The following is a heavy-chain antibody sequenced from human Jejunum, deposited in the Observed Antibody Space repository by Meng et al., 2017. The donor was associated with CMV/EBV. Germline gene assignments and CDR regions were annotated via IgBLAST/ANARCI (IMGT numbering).Heavy chain of an antibody. V-gene: IGHV2-5*02. J-gene: IGHJ4*02. CDR2: SYWDDDK. Sequence: SRTTPEVGVGWIRQPPGKAREGRALSYWDDDKRYNPAVKSRLTITKYTSKNQVVIIMTNVDPVDTDTYYCAHRRHYGNNCSWGDFDYWGQGTLVTVSS. CDR3: AHRRHYGNNCSWGDFDY. CDR1: SRTTPEVG. D-gene: IGHD5-24*01.